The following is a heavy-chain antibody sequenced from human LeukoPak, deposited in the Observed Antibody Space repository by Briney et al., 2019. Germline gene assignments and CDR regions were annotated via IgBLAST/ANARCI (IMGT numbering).Heavy chain of an antibody. CDR3: ARAPMIRGAFGWFDF. CDR2: RHDSGSS. CDR1: GGSISSYF. Sequence: SETLSLTCSVSGGSISSYFWNWFRQPPGKGLEWIGYRHDSGSSNYNPSLKSRVTISIDTSKNQFSLKLNSVTAADTADYYCARAPMIRGAFGWFDFWGQGVLVTVSS. D-gene: IGHD3-10*01. V-gene: IGHV4-59*01. J-gene: IGHJ5*01.